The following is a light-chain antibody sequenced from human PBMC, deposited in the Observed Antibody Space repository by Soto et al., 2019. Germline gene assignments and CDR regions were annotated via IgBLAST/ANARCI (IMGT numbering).Light chain of an antibody. J-gene: IGKJ2*01. V-gene: IGKV3-20*01. CDR2: GAS. CDR3: QQYANSPFT. Sequence: EIVLTQSPGTLPLSPGERATLSCRASQSVSSNYLVWYQQKPGQAPRPLIYGASSRATGIPDRFSGSCSGTDFTPIISRLETEDFAVYYCQQYANSPFTFVQGTKLEIK. CDR1: QSVSSNY.